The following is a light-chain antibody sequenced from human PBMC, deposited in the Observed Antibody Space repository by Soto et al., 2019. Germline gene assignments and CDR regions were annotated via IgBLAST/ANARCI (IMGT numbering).Light chain of an antibody. CDR3: AAWDDSLSGPV. CDR2: RTN. CDR1: SSNIGSNT. V-gene: IGLV1-44*01. Sequence: QSVLTQPPSASGAPGQRVTISCSGSSSNIGSNTVNWYQQLPGTAPKLLIYRTNQRPSGVPDRFSGSKSGTSGSLAISGLQSDDEADYYCAAWDDSLSGPVFGGGTKLTVL. J-gene: IGLJ2*01.